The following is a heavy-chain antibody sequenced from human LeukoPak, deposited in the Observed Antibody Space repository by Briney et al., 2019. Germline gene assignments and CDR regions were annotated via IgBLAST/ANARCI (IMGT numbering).Heavy chain of an antibody. CDR3: ARAVRQGSWYFKSNWFDP. V-gene: IGHV1-18*01. CDR1: GYTFTSYG. Sequence: ASVKVSCKASGYTFTSYGISWVRQAPGQGLEWMGWISAYNGDTNYAQKLQGRVTMTTDTSTSTAYMELRSLRSDDTAVYYCARAVRQGSWYFKSNWFDPWGQGTLVTVSS. D-gene: IGHD6-13*01. J-gene: IGHJ5*02. CDR2: ISAYNGDT.